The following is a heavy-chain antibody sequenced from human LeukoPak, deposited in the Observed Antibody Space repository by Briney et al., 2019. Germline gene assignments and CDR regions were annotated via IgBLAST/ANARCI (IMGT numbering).Heavy chain of an antibody. J-gene: IGHJ3*02. V-gene: IGHV3-30*03. Sequence: GRSLRLSCAASGFTFSSYGMHWVRQAPGKGLEWVAVISYDGSNKYYADSVKGRFTISRDNSKNTLYLQMNSLRAEDTAVYYCSYYYDSSGYNAFDIWGQGTMVTVSS. CDR3: SYYYDSSGYNAFDI. D-gene: IGHD3-22*01. CDR1: GFTFSSYG. CDR2: ISYDGSNK.